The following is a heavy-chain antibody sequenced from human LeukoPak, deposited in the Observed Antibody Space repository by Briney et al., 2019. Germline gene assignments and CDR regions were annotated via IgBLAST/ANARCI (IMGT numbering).Heavy chain of an antibody. CDR1: GYTFTSYD. V-gene: IGHV1-18*01. D-gene: IGHD2-2*01. CDR2: ISAYNGNT. Sequence: ASVKVSCKASGYTFTSYDINWVRQAPGQGLEWMGWISAYNGNTNYAQKLQGRVTMTTDTSTSTAYMELRSLRSDDTAVYYCARAICSSTSCYVFPNYYYYYYMDVWGKGTTVTISS. J-gene: IGHJ6*03. CDR3: ARAICSSTSCYVFPNYYYYYYMDV.